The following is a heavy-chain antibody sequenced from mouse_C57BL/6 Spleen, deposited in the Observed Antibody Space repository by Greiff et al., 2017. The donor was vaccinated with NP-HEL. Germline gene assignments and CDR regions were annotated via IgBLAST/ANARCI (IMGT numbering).Heavy chain of an antibody. D-gene: IGHD2-4*01. CDR2: ISSGSSTI. V-gene: IGHV5-17*01. J-gene: IGHJ3*01. Sequence: EVQVVESGGGLVKPGGSLKLSCAASGFTFSDYGMHWVRQAPEKGLEWVAYISSGSSTIYYADTVKGRFTISRDNAKNTLFLQMTSLRSEDTAMYYCAREGLYYDYPLAYWGQGTLVTVSA. CDR1: GFTFSDYG. CDR3: AREGLYYDYPLAY.